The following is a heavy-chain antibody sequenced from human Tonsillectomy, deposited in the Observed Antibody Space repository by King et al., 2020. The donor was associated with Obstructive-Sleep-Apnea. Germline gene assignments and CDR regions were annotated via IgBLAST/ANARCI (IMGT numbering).Heavy chain of an antibody. D-gene: IGHD6-13*01. J-gene: IGHJ6*02. V-gene: IGHV4-30-4*01. CDR3: ARASYSSSPPYYYGMDV. CDR2: IYYSGST. Sequence: VQLQESGPGLVKPSQTLSLTCTVSGGSISSGDYYWSWIRQPQGKGLEWIGYIYYSGSTYYNPSLKSRVTISVDTSKNQFSLKLSSVTAADTAVYYCARASYSSSPPYYYGMDVWGQGTTVTVSS. CDR1: GGSISSGDYY.